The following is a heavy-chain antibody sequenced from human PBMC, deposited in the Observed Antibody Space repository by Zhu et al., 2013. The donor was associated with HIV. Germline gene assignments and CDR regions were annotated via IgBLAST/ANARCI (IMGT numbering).Heavy chain of an antibody. CDR3: ARGRFVYGDILTF. D-gene: IGHD4-17*01. CDR2: IIPIFGTR. V-gene: IGHV1-69*01. CDR1: GGTISNYS. J-gene: IGHJ4*02. Sequence: QVLLVQSGAELKKPGTSVKVSCKASGGTISNYSITWVRQAPGQGLEWMGGIIPIFGTRNYAQKFQGRVTITADESTNTAYMELSSLRSEDTAVYFCARGRFVYGDILTFWGQGAPVTVSS.